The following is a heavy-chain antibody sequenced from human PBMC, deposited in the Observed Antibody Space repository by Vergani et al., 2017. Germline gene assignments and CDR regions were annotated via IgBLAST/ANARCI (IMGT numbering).Heavy chain of an antibody. V-gene: IGHV4-39*07. J-gene: IGHJ6*02. Sequence: QLQLQESGPGLVKPSETLSLTCTVSGGSISSSSYYWGWIRQPPGKGLEWIGSIYYSGSTYYNPSLKSRVTISVDTSKNQFSLKLSSVTAADTAVYYCAKGLVPAARGYYYGMDVWGQGTTVTVSS. CDR2: IYYSGST. CDR1: GGSISSSSYY. CDR3: AKGLVPAARGYYYGMDV. D-gene: IGHD2-2*01.